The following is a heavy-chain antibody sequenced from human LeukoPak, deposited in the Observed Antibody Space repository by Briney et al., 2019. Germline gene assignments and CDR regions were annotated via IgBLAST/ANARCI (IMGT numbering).Heavy chain of an antibody. CDR3: ARGGYYYDSSSLVDY. D-gene: IGHD3-22*01. Sequence: PSETLSLTCTVSGGSISSYYWSWIRQPPGKGLEWIGYIYYSGSTNYNPSLKSRVIISVDTSKNQFSLKLSSVTAADTAVYYCARGGYYYDSSSLVDYWGQGTLVTVSS. CDR1: GGSISSYY. CDR2: IYYSGST. V-gene: IGHV4-59*01. J-gene: IGHJ4*02.